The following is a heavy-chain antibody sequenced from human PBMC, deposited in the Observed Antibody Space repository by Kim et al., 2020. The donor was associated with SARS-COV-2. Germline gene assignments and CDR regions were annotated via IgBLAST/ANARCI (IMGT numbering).Heavy chain of an antibody. CDR2: INPNSGGT. CDR1: GYTFTGYY. CDR3: ARVHLPPGIAVAGTRYFDY. J-gene: IGHJ4*02. D-gene: IGHD6-19*01. Sequence: ASVKVSCKASGYTFTGYYMHWVRQAPGQGLEWMGWINPNSGGTNYAQKFQGRVTMTRDTSISTAYMELSRLRSDDTAVYYCARVHLPPGIAVAGTRYFDYWGQGTLVTVSS. V-gene: IGHV1-2*02.